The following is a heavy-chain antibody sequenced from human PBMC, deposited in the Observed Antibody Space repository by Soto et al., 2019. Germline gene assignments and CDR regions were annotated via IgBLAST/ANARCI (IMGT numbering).Heavy chain of an antibody. CDR3: AKDILIGAAAGKLYYYYGMDV. Sequence: GGSLRLSCAASGFTFDDYAMHWVRQAPGKGLEWVSLISWDGGSTYYADSVKGRFTISRDNSKNSLYLQMNSLRAEDTALYYCAKDILIGAAAGKLYYYYGMDVWGQGTTVTSP. J-gene: IGHJ6*02. CDR2: ISWDGGST. CDR1: GFTFDDYA. V-gene: IGHV3-43D*04. D-gene: IGHD6-13*01.